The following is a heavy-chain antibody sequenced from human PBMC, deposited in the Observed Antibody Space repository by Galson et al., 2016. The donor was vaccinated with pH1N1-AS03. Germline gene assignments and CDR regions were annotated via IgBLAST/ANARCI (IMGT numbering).Heavy chain of an antibody. J-gene: IGHJ4*02. Sequence: QSGAEVKKPGESLRISCKGSGYSFTNYWINWVRQMPGKGLEWMGRFDPSDSHTSYSPSFQGHVTFSADKSINTACLQWSSLKSSDTAIYYCARGYSGFGFVYWGQGTLVTVSS. CDR3: ARGYSGFGFVY. CDR1: GYSFTNYW. D-gene: IGHD5-12*01. CDR2: FDPSDSHT. V-gene: IGHV5-10-1*01.